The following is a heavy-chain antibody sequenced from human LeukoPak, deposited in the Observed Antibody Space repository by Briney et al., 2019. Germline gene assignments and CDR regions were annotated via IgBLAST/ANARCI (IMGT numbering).Heavy chain of an antibody. V-gene: IGHV3-21*01. CDR1: GFTFSSYS. CDR2: ISSSSSYI. J-gene: IGHJ4*02. Sequence: GGSLRLSCAASGFTFSSYSMNWVRQAPGKGLEWVSSISSSSSYIYYADSVEGRFTISRDNAKDSLYLQMNSLRAEDTAVYYCAREVRSGSEPVDYWGQGTLVTVSS. D-gene: IGHD1-26*01. CDR3: AREVRSGSEPVDY.